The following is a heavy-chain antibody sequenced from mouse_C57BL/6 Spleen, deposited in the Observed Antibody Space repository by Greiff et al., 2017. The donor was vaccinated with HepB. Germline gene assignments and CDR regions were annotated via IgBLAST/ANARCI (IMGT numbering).Heavy chain of an antibody. CDR2: IYPYNDGT. J-gene: IGHJ3*01. D-gene: IGHD1-1*01. CDR3: ARRVPTGGSSYWFDY. Sequence: ESGPELVKPGASVKMSCKASGYTFTSYVMHWVKQKPGQGLEWIGYIYPYNDGTKYNEKFEGKATLTSDKSSSTASIELRSLTSEDSAVYYCARRVPTGGSSYWFDYWGQGTLVTVSA. CDR1: GYTFTSYV. V-gene: IGHV1-14*01.